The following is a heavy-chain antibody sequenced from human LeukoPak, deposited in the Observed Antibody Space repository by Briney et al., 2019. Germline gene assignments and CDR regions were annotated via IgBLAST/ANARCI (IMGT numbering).Heavy chain of an antibody. D-gene: IGHD1-26*01. CDR3: AINLGATDAFDI. V-gene: IGHV4-59*01. Sequence: SGTLSLTCAVSGGSISSYYWSWIRQPPGKGLEWIGYIYYSGSTNYNPSLKSRVTISVDTSKNQFSLKLSSVTAADTAVYYCAINLGATDAFDIWGQGTMVTVSS. CDR1: GGSISSYY. CDR2: IYYSGST. J-gene: IGHJ3*02.